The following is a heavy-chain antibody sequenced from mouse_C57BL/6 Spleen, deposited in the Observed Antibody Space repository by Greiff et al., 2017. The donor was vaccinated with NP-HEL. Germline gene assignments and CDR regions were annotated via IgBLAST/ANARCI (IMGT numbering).Heavy chain of an antibody. D-gene: IGHD1-1*01. CDR1: GYTFTSYG. V-gene: IGHV1-81*01. CDR2: IYPRSGNT. CDR3: GGVVALYAMDY. Sequence: QVQLKQSGAELARPGASVKLSCKASGYTFTSYGISWVKQRTGQGLEWIGEIYPRSGNTYYNEKFKGKATLTADKSSSTAYMELRSLTSEDSAVYFCGGVVALYAMDYWGQGTSVTVSS. J-gene: IGHJ4*01.